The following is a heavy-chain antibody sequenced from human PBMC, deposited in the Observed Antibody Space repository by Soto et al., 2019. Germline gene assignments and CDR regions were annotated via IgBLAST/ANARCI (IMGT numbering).Heavy chain of an antibody. V-gene: IGHV1-18*01. CDR2: ISAYNGNT. Sequence: QVQLVQSGAEVKKPGASVKVSCKASGYTFTSYCISWVRQAPGQGLEWMGWISAYNGNTNYAQKLQGRVTMTTDTSTSTAYMELRSLRSDDTAVYYCASLAIFGVVTNYWYFDLWGRGPLVTVSS. CDR3: ASLAIFGVVTNYWYFDL. D-gene: IGHD3-3*01. CDR1: GYTFTSYC. J-gene: IGHJ2*01.